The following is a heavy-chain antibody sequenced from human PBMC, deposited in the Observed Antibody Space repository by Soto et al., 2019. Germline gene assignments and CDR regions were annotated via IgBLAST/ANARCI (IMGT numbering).Heavy chain of an antibody. D-gene: IGHD2-21*02. CDR3: ARGYCGGDCYAFDI. V-gene: IGHV4-61*05. J-gene: IGHJ3*02. CDR1: GGSMNSSRYY. Sequence: KPSETLSLTSTVSGGSMNSSRYYWGWIRQPPGKGLEWIGYIYYSGSTNYNPSLKSRVTISVDTSKNQFSLKLSSVTAADTAVYYCARGYCGGDCYAFDIWGQGTMVTVSS. CDR2: IYYSGST.